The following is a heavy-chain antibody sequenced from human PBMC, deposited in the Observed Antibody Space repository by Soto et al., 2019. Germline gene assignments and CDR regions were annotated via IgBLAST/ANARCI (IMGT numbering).Heavy chain of an antibody. CDR1: GGSFSGCY. CDR3: ARLPIHYDFWSGPHYYYYGMDI. CDR2: INHSGST. D-gene: IGHD3-3*01. V-gene: IGHV4-34*01. Sequence: SETLSLTCAVYGGSFSGCYWSWIRQPPGKGLEWIGEINHSGSTNYNPSLKSRVTISVDTSKNQFSLKLSSVTAADTAVYYCARLPIHYDFWSGPHYYYYGMDIWGQGTTVTVSS. J-gene: IGHJ6*02.